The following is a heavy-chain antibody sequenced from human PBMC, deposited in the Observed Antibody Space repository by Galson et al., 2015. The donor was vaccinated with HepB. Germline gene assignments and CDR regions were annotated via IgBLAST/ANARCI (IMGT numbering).Heavy chain of an antibody. D-gene: IGHD4-17*01. J-gene: IGHJ4*02. CDR2: ISYDGSNK. CDR1: GFTFSSYG. CDR3: AKDLYGDHLFDY. V-gene: IGHV3-30*18. Sequence: SLRLSCAASGFTFSSYGMHWVRQAPGKGLEWVSVISYDGSNKHHADSVKGRFTVSRDNSKNTLYLQMNSLRTEDTAVYYCAKDLYGDHLFDYWGQGTLVTVSS.